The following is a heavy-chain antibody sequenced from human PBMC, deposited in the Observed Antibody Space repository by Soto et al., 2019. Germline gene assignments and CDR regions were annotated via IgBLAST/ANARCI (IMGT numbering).Heavy chain of an antibody. D-gene: IGHD3-3*01. CDR3: AKGTTHITIFGVATYGMDV. Sequence: PGGSMRLSCAASGFTFDDYTMHWVRQAPGKGLEWVSLISWDGGSTYYADSVKGRFTISRDNSKNSLYLQMNSLRTEDTALYYCAKGTTHITIFGVATYGMDVWGQGTTVTVSS. V-gene: IGHV3-43*01. J-gene: IGHJ6*02. CDR2: ISWDGGST. CDR1: GFTFDDYT.